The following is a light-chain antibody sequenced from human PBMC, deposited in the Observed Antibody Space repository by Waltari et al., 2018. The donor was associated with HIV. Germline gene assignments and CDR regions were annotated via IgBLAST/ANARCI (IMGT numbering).Light chain of an antibody. CDR3: HQYGSSLSWT. J-gene: IGKJ1*01. CDR1: QSVSSSY. V-gene: IGKV3-20*01. Sequence: EVVLTQSPGTLSLSPGEKATLSCRASQSVSSSYVAWYQQKPGQAPRLLIYGTSNRATGIPYRFSGRGSGTDFTLHISRLEPEDFAVYYCHQYGSSLSWTCGQGTKVEIE. CDR2: GTS.